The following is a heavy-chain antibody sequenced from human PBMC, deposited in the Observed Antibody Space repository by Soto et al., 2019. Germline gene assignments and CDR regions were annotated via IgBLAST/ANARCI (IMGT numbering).Heavy chain of an antibody. CDR3: ARDRVIAVARWVDP. D-gene: IGHD6-19*01. V-gene: IGHV1-69*05. CDR1: GGTFSSYA. CDR2: ISSIFGTT. J-gene: IGHJ5*02. Sequence: ASVKVSCKASGGTFSSYAINWVRQAPGQGLEWMGGISSIFGTTNYAQKVQGRVTMTTDASTNTAYMELRSLRSEDTAVYYCARDRVIAVARWVDPWGQGTLVTVSS.